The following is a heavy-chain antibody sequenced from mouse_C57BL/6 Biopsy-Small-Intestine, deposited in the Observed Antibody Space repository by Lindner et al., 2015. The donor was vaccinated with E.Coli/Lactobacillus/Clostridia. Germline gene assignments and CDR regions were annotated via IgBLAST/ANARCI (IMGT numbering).Heavy chain of an antibody. D-gene: IGHD3-2*02. V-gene: IGHV1-66*01. CDR3: ARDRPTSQTGTLAY. CDR2: INADNGNT. J-gene: IGHJ3*01. CDR1: GYTFSSHA. Sequence: SVKVSCKASGYTFSSHAMHWVRQAPGQRLEWMGWINADNGNTKYSQKFQGRFTISRDTSASTAYMELSSLTSEDTAFYYCARDRPTSQTGTLAYWGQGTLVTVS.